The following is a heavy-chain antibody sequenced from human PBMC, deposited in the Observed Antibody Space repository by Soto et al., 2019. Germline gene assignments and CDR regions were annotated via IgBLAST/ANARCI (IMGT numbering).Heavy chain of an antibody. CDR2: ISGSGGST. CDR3: AKAEWFGEFASLDY. Sequence: GSLRLSCAASGFTFSSYAMILVRQAPGKGLEWVSAISGSGGSTYYADSVKGRFTISRDNSKNTLYLQMNSLRAEDTAVYYCAKAEWFGEFASLDYWGQGTLVTVSS. CDR1: GFTFSSYA. J-gene: IGHJ4*02. D-gene: IGHD3-10*01. V-gene: IGHV3-23*01.